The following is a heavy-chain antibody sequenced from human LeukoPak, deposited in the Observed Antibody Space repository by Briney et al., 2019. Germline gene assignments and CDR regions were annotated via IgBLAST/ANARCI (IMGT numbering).Heavy chain of an antibody. Sequence: ASVKVSCKPTGYSFTAYYIFSMRHAPGQGLECMGWINLYNGATKYAQRFQSRVTMTRDTSISTAYMELSRLRSDDTATYYCASWAGGNEPVASFDYWGQGTLVTVSS. CDR3: ASWAGGNEPVASFDY. V-gene: IGHV1-2*02. CDR2: INLYNGAT. J-gene: IGHJ4*02. CDR1: GYSFTAYY. D-gene: IGHD1-14*01.